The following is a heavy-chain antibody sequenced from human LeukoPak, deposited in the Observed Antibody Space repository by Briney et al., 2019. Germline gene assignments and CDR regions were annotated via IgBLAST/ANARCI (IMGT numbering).Heavy chain of an antibody. V-gene: IGHV5-10-1*01. D-gene: IGHD5-12*01. Sequence: GESLKISCKGSGYSFTSYWISWVRQMPGKGLEWMGRIDPSDSYTSYSPSFQGHVTISADRSISTAYLQWSSLKASDTAMFYCARQYSGYDSHDYWGQGTLVTVSS. CDR2: IDPSDSYT. CDR1: GYSFTSYW. J-gene: IGHJ4*02. CDR3: ARQYSGYDSHDY.